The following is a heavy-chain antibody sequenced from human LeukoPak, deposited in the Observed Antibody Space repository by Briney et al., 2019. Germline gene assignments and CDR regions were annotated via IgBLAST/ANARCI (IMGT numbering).Heavy chain of an antibody. D-gene: IGHD6-6*01. J-gene: IGHJ3*02. Sequence: RASVKVSCKASGYTFTGYYIHWVRQAPGQGLEWMGWIYPYSGDTNYAQNFQGGVTMTRDTSISTAYMELSSLKSDDTAVYYCARDRNSGSSLDIWGQGTMLTVSS. CDR3: ARDRNSGSSLDI. CDR2: IYPYSGDT. V-gene: IGHV1-2*02. CDR1: GYTFTGYY.